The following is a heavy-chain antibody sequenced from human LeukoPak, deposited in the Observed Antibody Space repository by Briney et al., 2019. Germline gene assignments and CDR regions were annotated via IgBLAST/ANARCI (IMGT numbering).Heavy chain of an antibody. D-gene: IGHD6-19*01. V-gene: IGHV1-69*06. J-gene: IGHJ5*02. Sequence: SVTVSCKASGGTFSSYAISWVRQAPGQELEWMGGIIPIFGTANYAQKFQGRVTITADKSTSTAYMELSSLRSEDTAVYYYAREGQWLVKGWFDPWGQGTLVTVSS. CDR1: GGTFSSYA. CDR3: AREGQWLVKGWFDP. CDR2: IIPIFGTA.